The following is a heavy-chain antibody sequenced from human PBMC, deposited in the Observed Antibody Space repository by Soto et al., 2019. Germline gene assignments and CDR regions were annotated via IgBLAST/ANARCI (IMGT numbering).Heavy chain of an antibody. D-gene: IGHD3-22*01. J-gene: IGHJ3*02. V-gene: IGHV4-31*03. CDR3: ARENGLETYYYDSSAPGI. CDR1: GGSISSGGYY. CDR2: IYYSGST. Sequence: SLTCTVSGGSISSGGYYWSWIRQHPGKGLEWIGYIYYSGSTYYNPSLKSRVTISVDTSKNQFSLKLSSVTAADTAVYYCARENGLETYYYDSSAPGIWGQGTMVTVSS.